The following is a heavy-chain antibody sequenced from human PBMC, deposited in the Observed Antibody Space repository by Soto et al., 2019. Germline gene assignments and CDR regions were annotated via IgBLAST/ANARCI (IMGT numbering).Heavy chain of an antibody. CDR2: ISYDGSNK. Sequence: QVQLVESGGGVVQPGRSLRLSCAASGFTFSSYGMHWVRQAPGKGLEWVAVISYDGSNKYYADSVQGRFTISRDNSKNTLYLQMNSLRAEDTAVYYCATEQYSVSLDAFDIWGQGTMATVSS. V-gene: IGHV3-30*03. CDR3: ATEQYSVSLDAFDI. D-gene: IGHD1-26*01. CDR1: GFTFSSYG. J-gene: IGHJ3*02.